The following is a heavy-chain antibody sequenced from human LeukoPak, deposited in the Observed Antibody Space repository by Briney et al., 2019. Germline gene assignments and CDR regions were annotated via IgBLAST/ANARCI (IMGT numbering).Heavy chain of an antibody. D-gene: IGHD6-13*01. CDR3: AKDGYSSSFNWFDP. CDR2: ISGSGGNT. Sequence: PGGSLRLSCAASGFRFSSYAMNWVRQAPGKGLEWVSGISGSGGNTYYADSVKGRFTISRDNSKNTLYLQMNSLRAEDTAVYYCAKDGYSSSFNWFDPWGQGTLVTVSS. J-gene: IGHJ5*02. CDR1: GFRFSSYA. V-gene: IGHV3-23*01.